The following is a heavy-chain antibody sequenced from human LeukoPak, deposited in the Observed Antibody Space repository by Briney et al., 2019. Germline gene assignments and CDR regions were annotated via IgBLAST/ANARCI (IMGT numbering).Heavy chain of an antibody. CDR3: ARAYYFWSPLGY. Sequence: SETLSLTCTVSGGSISSGSYYWGWIRQTAGKGLEWIGRIYTSGSTNYNPSLKNRVTITVDTYKNKFSLKLSAVTAADTALYQCARAYYFWSPLGYWGQGTLGTVSS. J-gene: IGHJ4*02. CDR2: IYTSGST. CDR1: GGSISSGSYY. D-gene: IGHD3-3*01. V-gene: IGHV4-61*02.